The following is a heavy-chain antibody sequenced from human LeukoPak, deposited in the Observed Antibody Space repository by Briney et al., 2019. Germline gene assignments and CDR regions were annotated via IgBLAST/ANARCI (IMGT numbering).Heavy chain of an antibody. CDR3: ARDDYREVTNFDP. CDR1: GGSISPYF. CDR2: ISYTGST. D-gene: IGHD3-10*01. J-gene: IGHJ5*02. V-gene: IGHV4-59*01. Sequence: SETLSLTCTVSGGSISPYFWSWLRQTPGKGLEWIGDISYTGSTNYTPALKSRVTISVDTSKNPFSLQLTTVTAADTAVYYCARDDYREVTNFDPWGQRTLVTVSS.